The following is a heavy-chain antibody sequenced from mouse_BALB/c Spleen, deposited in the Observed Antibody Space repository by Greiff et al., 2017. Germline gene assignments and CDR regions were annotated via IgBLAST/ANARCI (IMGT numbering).Heavy chain of an antibody. V-gene: IGHV2-9*02. CDR1: GFSLTSYG. CDR2: IWAGGST. Sequence: QVQLKESGPGLVAPSQSLSITCTVSGFSLTSYGVHWVRQPPGKGLEWLGVIWAGGSTNYNSALMSRLSISKDNSKSQVFLKMNSLQTDDTAMYYCASHLITTSFAYWGQGTLVTVSA. D-gene: IGHD1-2*01. J-gene: IGHJ3*01. CDR3: ASHLITTSFAY.